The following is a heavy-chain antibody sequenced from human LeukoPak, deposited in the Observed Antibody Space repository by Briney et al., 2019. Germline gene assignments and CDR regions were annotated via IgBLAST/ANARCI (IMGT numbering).Heavy chain of an antibody. CDR2: IRYDGSNK. V-gene: IGHV3-30*02. D-gene: IGHD2-15*01. J-gene: IGHJ4*02. CDR1: GFTFSSYG. CDR3: AKDMAPYCSGGSCYSAPDY. Sequence: GGSLRLSGAASGFTFSSYGMHWVRQAPGKGLEWVAFIRYDGSNKYYADSVKGRFTISRDNSKNTLYLQMNSLRAEDTAVYYCAKDMAPYCSGGSCYSAPDYWGQGTLVTVSS.